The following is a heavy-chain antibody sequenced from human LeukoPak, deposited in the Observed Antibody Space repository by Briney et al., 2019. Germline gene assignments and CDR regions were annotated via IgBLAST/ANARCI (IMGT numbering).Heavy chain of an antibody. CDR3: ATNSIAVAGSVDC. CDR2: IWYDGSNK. V-gene: IGHV3-33*01. D-gene: IGHD6-19*01. J-gene: IGHJ4*02. Sequence: PGRSLRLSCAASGFTFSSYGMHWVRQAPGKGLEWVAVIWYDGSNKYYADSVKGRLPISRDNSKNTLYLQMNSLRAEDTAVFYCATNSIAVAGSVDCWGQGTLVTVYS. CDR1: GFTFSSYG.